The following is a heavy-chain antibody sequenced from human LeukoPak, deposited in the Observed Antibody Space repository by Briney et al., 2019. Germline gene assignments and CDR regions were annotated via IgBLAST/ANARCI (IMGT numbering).Heavy chain of an antibody. V-gene: IGHV3-21*01. D-gene: IGHD5-12*01. Sequence: GGSLRLSCVASGFRFIDYWMTWVRQAPGKGLEWVSSISSSSSYIYYADSVKGRFTISRDSSKNTLYLQMNSLRPEDAAVYYCARARPSMWIDYWGQGTLVTVSS. J-gene: IGHJ4*02. CDR1: GFRFIDYW. CDR3: ARARPSMWIDY. CDR2: ISSSSSYI.